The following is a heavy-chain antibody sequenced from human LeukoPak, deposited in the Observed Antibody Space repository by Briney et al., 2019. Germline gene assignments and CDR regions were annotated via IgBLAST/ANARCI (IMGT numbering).Heavy chain of an antibody. J-gene: IGHJ4*02. CDR1: GFPFNSFW. V-gene: IGHV3-74*01. CDR2: MSEYSTTI. Sequence: QSGGSLRLSCAASGFPFNSFWMHWVRQAPGKGLVWVSDMSEYSTTIRYADSVKGRFTISRDNAKSILYLQMYNLRAEDTAMYFCARGGVNPVDHWGQGTLVTVSS. D-gene: IGHD1-14*01. CDR3: ARGGVNPVDH.